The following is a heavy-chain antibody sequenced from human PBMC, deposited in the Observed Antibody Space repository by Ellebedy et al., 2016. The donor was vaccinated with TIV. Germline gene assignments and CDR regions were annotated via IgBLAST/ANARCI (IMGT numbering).Heavy chain of an antibody. Sequence: GESLKISCAVSGFSISDFAMNWVRQAPGKGLEWVSHIGGSLLRSSEAIEHSPSVRGRFTISRDNAKNSVYLQMSSLRAEDTAVYYCARDGVERYSGYDYWFDSWGQGTLVTVS. J-gene: IGHJ5*01. CDR1: GFSISDFA. V-gene: IGHV3-69-1*01. CDR2: IGGSLLRSSEAI. D-gene: IGHD5-12*01. CDR3: ARDGVERYSGYDYWFDS.